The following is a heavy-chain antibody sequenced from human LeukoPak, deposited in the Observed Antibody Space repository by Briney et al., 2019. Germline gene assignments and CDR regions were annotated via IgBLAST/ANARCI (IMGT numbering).Heavy chain of an antibody. J-gene: IGHJ4*02. V-gene: IGHV3-21*01. CDR1: GFTFSSYS. CDR2: ISSSSSYI. Sequence: VGCLRLSCAASGFTFSSYSMYCVRQAPGKGLEWVSSISSSSSYIYYADSVKGRFTISRDNAKNSLYLQMNSLRGEETAVYYCASGSGTSPQFDYWGQGTLVTVSS. CDR3: ASGSGTSPQFDY. D-gene: IGHD1-1*01.